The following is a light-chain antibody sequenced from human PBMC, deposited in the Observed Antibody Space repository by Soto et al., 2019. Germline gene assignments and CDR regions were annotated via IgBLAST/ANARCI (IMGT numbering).Light chain of an antibody. Sequence: IMLTQSPSTLSLSPGERATLSCRTSQSVSNNLVWYQKKPGQAPRVIIYGASIRATGIPARFSGSGSGTELTLTISSLQSEDFAAYYCQQHNNWPPITFGQGTRLEIK. J-gene: IGKJ5*01. V-gene: IGKV3-15*01. CDR3: QQHNNWPPIT. CDR2: GAS. CDR1: QSVSNN.